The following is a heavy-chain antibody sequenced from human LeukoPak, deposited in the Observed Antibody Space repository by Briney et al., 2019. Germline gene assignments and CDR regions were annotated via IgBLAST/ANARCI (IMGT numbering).Heavy chain of an antibody. CDR1: GFTFSSYG. J-gene: IGHJ6*02. D-gene: IGHD1-1*01. V-gene: IGHV3-30*18. CDR2: ISYDGSNK. CDR3: AKDLSRYYYYYYGMDV. Sequence: GSLRLSCAASGFTFSSYGMHWVHQAPGKGLEWVAVISYDGSNKYYVDSVKGRFTISRDNSKNTLYLQMNSLRAEDTAVYYCAKDLSRYYYYYYGMDVWGQGTTVTVSS.